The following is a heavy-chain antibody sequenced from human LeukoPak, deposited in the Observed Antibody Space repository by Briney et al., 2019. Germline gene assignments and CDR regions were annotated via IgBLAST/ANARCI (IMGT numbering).Heavy chain of an antibody. CDR1: GFTFSNYA. CDR2: ITGSGGST. Sequence: PGGSLRLSCAASGFTFSNYAMSRVRQAPGKGLEWVSTITGSGGSTYYADSVKGRFTISRDNSKNTLYLQINSLRAEDTAVYYCAKARLVITTSAFDYWGQGTLVTVSS. D-gene: IGHD3-22*01. CDR3: AKARLVITTSAFDY. J-gene: IGHJ4*02. V-gene: IGHV3-23*01.